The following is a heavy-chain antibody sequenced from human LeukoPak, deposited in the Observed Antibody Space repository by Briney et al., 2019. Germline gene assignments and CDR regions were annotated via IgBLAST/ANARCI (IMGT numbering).Heavy chain of an antibody. V-gene: IGHV1-3*01. CDR1: GGTFSSYA. Sequence: GASVKVSCKASGGTFSSYAISWVRQAPGQRLGWMGWINAGNGNTKYSQKFQGRVTITRDTSASTAYMELSSLRSEDTAVYYCARGGYYGDYSFYFDYWGQGTLVTVSS. J-gene: IGHJ4*02. CDR3: ARGGYYGDYSFYFDY. D-gene: IGHD4-17*01. CDR2: INAGNGNT.